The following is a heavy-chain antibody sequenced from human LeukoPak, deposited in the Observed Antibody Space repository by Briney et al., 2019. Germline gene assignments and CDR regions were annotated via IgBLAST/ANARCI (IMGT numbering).Heavy chain of an antibody. Sequence: SETLSLXCTVSGGSSSSYYWSWIRRPPGKGLESIGYIYYSGSTNYNPSLKSRVTISVDTSKNQSSLKLSPVTAADTAVYYCARGPYYDFWSGPNTYNWFDPWGQGTLVTVSS. J-gene: IGHJ5*02. CDR1: GGSSSSYY. CDR3: ARGPYYDFWSGPNTYNWFDP. V-gene: IGHV4-59*01. CDR2: IYYSGST. D-gene: IGHD3-3*01.